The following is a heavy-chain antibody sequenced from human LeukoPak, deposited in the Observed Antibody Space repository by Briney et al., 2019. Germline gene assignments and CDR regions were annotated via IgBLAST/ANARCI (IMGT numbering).Heavy chain of an antibody. J-gene: IGHJ6*03. D-gene: IGHD2-8*01. V-gene: IGHV4-31*03. CDR3: ARSLGLNVYYYMDV. Sequence: SQTLSLTCTVSGGSISSGGYYWSWIRQHPGKGLEWIGYIYYSGSTYYNPSLKSRVTISVDTSKNQFPLKLSSVTAADTAVYYCARSLGLNVYYYMDVWGKGTTVTVSS. CDR2: IYYSGST. CDR1: GGSISSGGYY.